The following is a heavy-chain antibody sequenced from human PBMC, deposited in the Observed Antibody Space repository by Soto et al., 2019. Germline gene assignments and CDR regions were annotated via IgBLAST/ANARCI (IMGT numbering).Heavy chain of an antibody. CDR3: VTTGGY. D-gene: IGHD3-10*01. V-gene: IGHV3-7*05. Sequence: EVQLVESGGGLVQPGGSLRLSCAASEFTFIGSWMKWVRQAPGRGLAWVATIKQDGSEKYYVDSAKGRFTISRDTAKNSLYLQMNSLRAEDTAVYYCVTTGGYWGQGTLVTVSS. J-gene: IGHJ4*02. CDR2: IKQDGSEK. CDR1: EFTFIGSW.